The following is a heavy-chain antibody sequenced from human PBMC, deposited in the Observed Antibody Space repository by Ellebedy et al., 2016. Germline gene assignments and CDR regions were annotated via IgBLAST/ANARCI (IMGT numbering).Heavy chain of an antibody. CDR3: ATTGPGDSGGDV. V-gene: IGHV1-2*02. D-gene: IGHD1-14*01. CDR2: INPNSGGT. J-gene: IGHJ6*04. CDR1: GYTFTGYY. Sequence: ASVKVSXXASGYTFTGYYMHWVRQAPGQGLEWMGWINPNSGGTNYAQKFQGRVTMTRDTSISTAYMELSRLRSDDTAVYYCATTGPGDSGGDVWGKGTTVTVSS.